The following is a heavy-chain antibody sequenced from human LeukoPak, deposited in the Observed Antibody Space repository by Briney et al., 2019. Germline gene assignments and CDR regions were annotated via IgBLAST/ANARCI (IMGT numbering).Heavy chain of an antibody. CDR2: VHLDGRT. V-gene: IGHV4-4*02. CDR1: GGSVTSTNW. CDR3: ARRNVYSSSWDYFDY. Sequence: SETLSLTCDVSGGSVTSTNWWTWLRQPPGKGLEWIGEVHLDGRTNYNPSLKSRLIMSVDLPENHISLKLSSVTAADTAVYYCARRNVYSSSWDYFDYWGQGTLVTVSS. D-gene: IGHD6-13*01. J-gene: IGHJ4*02.